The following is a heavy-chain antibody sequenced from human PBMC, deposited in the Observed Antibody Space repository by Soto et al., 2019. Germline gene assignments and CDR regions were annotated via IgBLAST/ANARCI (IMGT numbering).Heavy chain of an antibody. Sequence: QVQLQESGPGLVKPSETLSPTCTVSGGPVSSGSYYWSWIRQPPGKGLEWIGYIYYSGRTNYTPSLKSRVTKSVETSKNQFSLKLSSVTAADTAVYYCARVPRWQHNWFYPWGQGTLVTVSS. V-gene: IGHV4-61*01. CDR3: ARVPRWQHNWFYP. J-gene: IGHJ5*02. CDR1: GGPVSSGSYY. CDR2: IYYSGRT.